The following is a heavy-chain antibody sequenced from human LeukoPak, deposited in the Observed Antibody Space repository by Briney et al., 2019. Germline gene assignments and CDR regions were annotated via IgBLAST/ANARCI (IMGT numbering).Heavy chain of an antibody. J-gene: IGHJ4*02. Sequence: GGSLRLSCAASGFTFSSYAMSWVRQAPGKGLEWVSAISGSGGSTYYADSVKGRLTISRDNSKNTLYLQMNSLRAEDTAVYYCAKLKVLVVPAATDYWGQGTLVTVSS. CDR1: GFTFSSYA. V-gene: IGHV3-23*01. D-gene: IGHD2-2*01. CDR2: ISGSGGST. CDR3: AKLKVLVVPAATDY.